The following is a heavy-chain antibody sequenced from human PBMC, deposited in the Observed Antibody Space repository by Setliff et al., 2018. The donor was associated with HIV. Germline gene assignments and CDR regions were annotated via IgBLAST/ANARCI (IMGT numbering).Heavy chain of an antibody. CDR2: ISPNNGVA. CDR1: EYMILAYK. J-gene: IGHJ3*01. CDR3: ARPRVFDSFDV. V-gene: IGHV1-2*06. Sequence: ASVKVSCKATEYMILAYKMNWVRQAPGQGLEWIGRISPNNGVAEYAPKFQGRVIMTLDTSISAAYSEIPRLTSDDAAVYYCARPRVFDSFDVWGQGTMVTVSS.